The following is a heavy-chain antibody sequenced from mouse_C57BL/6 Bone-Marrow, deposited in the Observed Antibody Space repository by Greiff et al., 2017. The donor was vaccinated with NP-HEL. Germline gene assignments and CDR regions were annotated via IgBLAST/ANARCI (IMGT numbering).Heavy chain of an antibody. CDR3: ARGRNGSSYGAWFAY. D-gene: IGHD1-1*01. Sequence: VQLQQPGAELVKPGASVKLSCKASGYTFTSYWMHWVKQRPGQGLEWIGMIHPNSGSTNYNEKFKSKATLTVDKSSSTAYMQLSSLTSEDSAVYYCARGRNGSSYGAWFAYWGQGTLVTVSA. J-gene: IGHJ3*01. CDR1: GYTFTSYW. V-gene: IGHV1-64*01. CDR2: IHPNSGST.